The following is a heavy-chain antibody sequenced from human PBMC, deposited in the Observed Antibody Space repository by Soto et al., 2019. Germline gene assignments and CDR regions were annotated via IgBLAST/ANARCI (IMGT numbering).Heavy chain of an antibody. Sequence: QVQLQQWGAGLLKPSETLSLTCAVYGGSFSGYYWSWIRQPPGKGLEWIGEINHSGSTNYNPSLKGPVHITRSTAKNQFSLKLDSVTPRGTAFDYCGSLLPPAATAVGYFDLWGRGTLVTVSS. D-gene: IGHD6-19*01. CDR1: GGSFSGYY. CDR3: GSLLPPAATAVGYFDL. V-gene: IGHV4-34*01. J-gene: IGHJ2*01. CDR2: INHSGST.